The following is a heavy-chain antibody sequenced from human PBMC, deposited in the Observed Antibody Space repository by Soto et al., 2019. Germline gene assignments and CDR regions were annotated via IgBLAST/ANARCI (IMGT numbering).Heavy chain of an antibody. CDR1: GYTFTSYY. CDR3: TRSIITTAGTDAFDL. CDR2: ISPSSGGT. D-gene: IGHD6-13*01. J-gene: IGHJ3*01. Sequence: QVQLVQSGAEVKKPGASVRVSCKASGYTFTSYYIHWVRQAPGHGPEWMGMISPSSGGTDYAQKFQGRVTMNRDTSTSTGYMELSSLRSEDTAVYYCTRSIITTAGTDAFDLWGQGTLVTVSS. V-gene: IGHV1-46*03.